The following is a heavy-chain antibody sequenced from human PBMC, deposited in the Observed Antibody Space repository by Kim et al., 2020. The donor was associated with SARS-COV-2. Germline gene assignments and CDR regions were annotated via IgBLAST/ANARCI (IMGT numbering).Heavy chain of an antibody. CDR3: ATDMVHNSLDY. Sequence: GGSLRLSCAASGFTFSTYWMSWVRQAPGKGLEWVANIAQDGSEKYYVDSVKGRFTISRDNAKNSLYLQVNSPRADDTAVYYCATDMVHNSLDYWGQGTLVTVSS. CDR1: GFTFSTYW. V-gene: IGHV3-7*03. CDR2: IAQDGSEK. D-gene: IGHD3-10*01. J-gene: IGHJ4*02.